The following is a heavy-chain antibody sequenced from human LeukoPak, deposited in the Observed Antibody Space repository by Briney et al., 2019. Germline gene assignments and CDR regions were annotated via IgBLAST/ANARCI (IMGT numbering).Heavy chain of an antibody. V-gene: IGHV4-4*07. Sequence: SETLSLTCTVSGGSISSYYWSWIRQPAGKGLEWIGRIYTSGSTNYNPSLKSRVTMSVDTSKNQFSLKLSSVTAADTAVYYCARGTNLYGDLWYFDYWGQGTLVTVSS. CDR3: ARGTNLYGDLWYFDY. CDR1: GGSISSYY. J-gene: IGHJ4*02. D-gene: IGHD4-17*01. CDR2: IYTSGST.